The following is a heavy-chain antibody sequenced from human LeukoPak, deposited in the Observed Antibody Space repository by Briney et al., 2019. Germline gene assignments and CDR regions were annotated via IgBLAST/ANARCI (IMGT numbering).Heavy chain of an antibody. CDR2: ISYDGSKK. V-gene: IGHV3-30*03. CDR3: SPPPRAPGLDQFDY. Sequence: GGSLRLSCAASGFSFSSYGMHWVRQAPGKGLEWVAVISYDGSKKEHADSVKGRLTLSRDNSKNTLFFQMNSLRAEDTAVYYWSPPPRAPGLDQFDYWGQGTLVTVSS. CDR1: GFSFSSYG. D-gene: IGHD3/OR15-3a*01. J-gene: IGHJ4*02.